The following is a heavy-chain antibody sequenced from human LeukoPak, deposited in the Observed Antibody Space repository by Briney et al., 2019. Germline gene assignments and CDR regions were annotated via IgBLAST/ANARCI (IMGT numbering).Heavy chain of an antibody. CDR2: INHSGST. D-gene: IGHD6-6*01. J-gene: IGHJ1*01. Sequence: SETLSLTCTISGGSISSSSYYWGWIRQPPGKGLEWIGEINHSGSTNYNPSLKSRVTISVDTSKNQFSLKLSSVTAADTAVYYCARAQAESRQLVSGSMKYFQHWGQGTLVTVSS. CDR1: GGSISSSSYY. CDR3: ARAQAESRQLVSGSMKYFQH. V-gene: IGHV4-39*07.